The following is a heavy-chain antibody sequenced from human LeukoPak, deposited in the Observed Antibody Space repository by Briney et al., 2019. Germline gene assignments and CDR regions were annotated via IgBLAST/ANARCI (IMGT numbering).Heavy chain of an antibody. Sequence: SETLSLTCTVSGGSISSGSYYWSWIRQPAGKGLEWIGRIYTSGSTNYNPSLKRRVTISVDTSKNQFSLKLSSVTAADTAVYYCAREGVRYLFDPWGQGTLVTVCS. D-gene: IGHD3-9*01. CDR2: IYTSGST. CDR3: AREGVRYLFDP. CDR1: GGSISSGSYY. J-gene: IGHJ5*02. V-gene: IGHV4-61*02.